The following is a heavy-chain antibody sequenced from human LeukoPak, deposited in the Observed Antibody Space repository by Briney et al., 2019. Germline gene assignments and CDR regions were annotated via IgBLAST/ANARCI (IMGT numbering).Heavy chain of an antibody. Sequence: GGSLRLSCAVSGFTFSGFWMSWSRQAPGKGLEWVASINSDESEGYYADVVKGRFTISRDNAKNSLYLQINSLRAEDTAVYYCARSSYSSSSSVWGQGTMVTVSS. V-gene: IGHV3-7*03. CDR2: INSDESEG. CDR1: GFTFSGFW. J-gene: IGHJ3*01. CDR3: ARSSYSSSSSV. D-gene: IGHD6-6*01.